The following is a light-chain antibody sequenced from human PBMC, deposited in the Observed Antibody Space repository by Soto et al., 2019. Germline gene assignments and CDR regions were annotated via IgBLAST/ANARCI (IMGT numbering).Light chain of an antibody. V-gene: IGKV3-20*01. CDR1: QSFSSNY. CDR3: QYYGSSHSNT. CDR2: DAS. Sequence: EIVLTQSPGTLSLSPGERAPLSCRARQSFSSNYLAWYQHNPGQAPRLLIYDASSKATGTPDRFIGSGSGTDFTLTISRLEPEDFAVYYCQYYGSSHSNTFGQGTRLEI. J-gene: IGKJ5*01.